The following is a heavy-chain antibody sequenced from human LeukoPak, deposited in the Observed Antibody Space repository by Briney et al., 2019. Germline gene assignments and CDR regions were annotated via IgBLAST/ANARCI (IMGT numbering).Heavy chain of an antibody. CDR2: IYTSGST. V-gene: IGHV4-61*02. CDR1: GGSISSGSYY. Sequence: SETLSLTCTVSGGSISSGSYYWSWIRQPAGKGLEWIGRIYTSGSTNYNPSLKSRVTISVDTSKNQFSLKLSSVTAADTAVYYCARGGWNDKGTIDYWGQGTLVTVSS. CDR3: ARGGWNDKGTIDY. J-gene: IGHJ4*02. D-gene: IGHD1-1*01.